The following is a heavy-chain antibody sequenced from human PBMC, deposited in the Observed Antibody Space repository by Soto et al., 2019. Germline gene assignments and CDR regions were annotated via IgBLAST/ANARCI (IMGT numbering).Heavy chain of an antibody. D-gene: IGHD3-3*01. CDR3: AKEAEMSAGYGMDV. V-gene: IGHV3-23*04. CDR1: GLTFNNYA. CDR2: ISGSGSST. Sequence: EVQLVESGGGLVQPGGSLRLSCAASGLTFNNYAMSWVRQAPGKGLEWVSGISGSGSSTYYADSVYGRFTISSDNSINPLYLQMTSLRAEDTDVYYCAKEAEMSAGYGMDVWGQGTTVTVSS. J-gene: IGHJ6*02.